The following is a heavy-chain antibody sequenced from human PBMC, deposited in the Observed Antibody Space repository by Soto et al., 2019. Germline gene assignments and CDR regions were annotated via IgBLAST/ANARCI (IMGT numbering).Heavy chain of an antibody. V-gene: IGHV1-8*01. CDR1: GCTFTSYD. CDR3: ARPRCGSYYHGNWFDP. CDR2: MNPNSGNT. J-gene: IGHJ5*02. Sequence: QVQLVQSGAEVKKPGASVKVSCKASGCTFTSYDINWVRQATGQGLEWMGWMNPNSGNTGYAQKFQGRVTMTRNTSISTAYMELSSLRSEDTAVYYCARPRCGSYYHGNWFDPWGRGTLVTVSS. D-gene: IGHD1-26*01.